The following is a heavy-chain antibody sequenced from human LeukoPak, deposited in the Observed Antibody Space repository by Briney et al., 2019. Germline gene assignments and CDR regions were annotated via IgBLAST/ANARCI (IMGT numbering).Heavy chain of an antibody. D-gene: IGHD3-22*01. CDR1: GFTISSYY. V-gene: IGHV3-74*01. Sequence: PGGSLRLSCAASGFTISSYYMHWVRQAPGEGLVWVSRINSDGSETVYADSVKGRFTISRDNAKNTLYLQMNSLRAEDTAVYYCARDYYDSSGAIDYWGQGTLVTVSS. CDR2: INSDGSET. J-gene: IGHJ4*02. CDR3: ARDYYDSSGAIDY.